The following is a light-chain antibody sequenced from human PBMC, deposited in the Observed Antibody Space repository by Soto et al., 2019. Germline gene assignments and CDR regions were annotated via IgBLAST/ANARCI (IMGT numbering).Light chain of an antibody. Sequence: EIVLTQSQATLSLSPGERATLACRASQSVSNFLAWYQQIPGQAPSLLIYDASNRATGIPARFSGSGSGTDFTLTISSLEPEDFAIYYCQQRSSWPITFGPGTKVDIK. CDR3: QQRSSWPIT. V-gene: IGKV3-11*01. CDR1: QSVSNF. J-gene: IGKJ3*01. CDR2: DAS.